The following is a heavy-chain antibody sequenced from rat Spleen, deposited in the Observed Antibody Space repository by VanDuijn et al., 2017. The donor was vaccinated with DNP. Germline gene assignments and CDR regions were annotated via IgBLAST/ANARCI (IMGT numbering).Heavy chain of an antibody. V-gene: IGHV5S10*01. CDR3: ARHYYDGSYYFDY. Sequence: EVQLVESGGGLVQPGRSLKLSCAASGFSFSDYDMAWVRQAPKKGLEWVATISPSGSRTYYPDSVKGRFTISRDNAKSSLYLQMSSLKSEDTATYHCARHYYDGSYYFDYWGQGVMVTVSS. D-gene: IGHD1-12*02. CDR1: GFSFSDYD. CDR2: ISPSGSRT. J-gene: IGHJ2*01.